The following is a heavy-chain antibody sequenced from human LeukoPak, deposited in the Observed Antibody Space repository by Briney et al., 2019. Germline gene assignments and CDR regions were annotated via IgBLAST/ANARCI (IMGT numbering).Heavy chain of an antibody. CDR3: ARAGGDY. Sequence: ASVTVSCTASGYTFTSYDINWVRQATGQGVEWMGWMNPNSGNTGYAQKFQGRVTMTRNTSISTAYMELSSLRSEDTVVYYCARAGGDYWGQGTLVTVSS. CDR1: GYTFTSYD. CDR2: MNPNSGNT. D-gene: IGHD3-10*01. J-gene: IGHJ4*02. V-gene: IGHV1-8*01.